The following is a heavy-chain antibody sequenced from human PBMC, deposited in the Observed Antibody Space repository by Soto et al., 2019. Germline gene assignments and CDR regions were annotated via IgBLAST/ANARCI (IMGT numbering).Heavy chain of an antibody. CDR2: IKQDGSEK. D-gene: IGHD3-22*01. CDR1: GFTFSSYW. CDR3: ARSSVWYYDSSGYLKAPGGMDV. J-gene: IGHJ6*02. V-gene: IGHV3-7*01. Sequence: GGSLRLSCAASGFTFSSYWMSWVRQAPGKGLEWVANIKQDGSEKYYVDSVKGRFTISRDNAKNSLYLQMNSLRAEDTAVYYCARSSVWYYDSSGYLKAPGGMDVWGRGTTVTVSS.